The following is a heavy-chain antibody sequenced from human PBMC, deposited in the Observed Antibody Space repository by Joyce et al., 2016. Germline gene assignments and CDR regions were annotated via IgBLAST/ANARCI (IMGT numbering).Heavy chain of an antibody. J-gene: IGHJ4*02. CDR1: GFTFSIYG. Sequence: EVQLLDSGGGLIQPGGSLRLSCAASGFTFSIYGMSWVRQVPGQGLEWVSTFSDEGTITYYADSVKGRFTISRDNSKNTVYFQMNSLTAEDTAMYYCAKAAGYTTGWPIDSWGQGTLVTVSS. CDR2: FSDEGTIT. CDR3: AKAAGYTTGWPIDS. V-gene: IGHV3-23*01. D-gene: IGHD3-9*01.